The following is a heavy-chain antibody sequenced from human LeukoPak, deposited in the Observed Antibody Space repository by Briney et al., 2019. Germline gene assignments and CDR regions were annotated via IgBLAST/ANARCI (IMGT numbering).Heavy chain of an antibody. V-gene: IGHV4-4*02. CDR2: IYHIGST. CDR1: GGSISSSNW. J-gene: IGHJ4*02. CDR3: ASLRYCSGGSCLMTLDY. D-gene: IGHD2-15*01. Sequence: SGTLSLTCAVSGGSISSSNWWSWVRQPPGKGLEWIGEIYHIGSTNYNPSLKSRVTISVDKSKNQFSLKLSSVTAADTAVYYCASLRYCSGGSCLMTLDYWGQGTLVTVSS.